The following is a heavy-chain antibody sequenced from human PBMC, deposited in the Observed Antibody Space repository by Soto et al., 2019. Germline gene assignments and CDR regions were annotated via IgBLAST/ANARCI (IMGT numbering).Heavy chain of an antibody. CDR2: IIPILGIA. CDR1: GGTFSSYT. Sequence: GASVKVSCKASGGTFSSYTISWVRQAPGQGLEWMGRIIPILGIANYAQKFQGRVTITADKSTSTAYMELSSLRSEDTAVYYCASDIGYCSGGSCYEFDPWGQGTLVTVSS. J-gene: IGHJ5*02. D-gene: IGHD2-15*01. V-gene: IGHV1-69*02. CDR3: ASDIGYCSGGSCYEFDP.